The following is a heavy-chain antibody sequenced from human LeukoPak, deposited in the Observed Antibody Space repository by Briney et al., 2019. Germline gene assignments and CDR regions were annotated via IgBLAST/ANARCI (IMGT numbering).Heavy chain of an antibody. CDR1: GGTFSSYA. J-gene: IGHJ6*03. CDR2: IIPIFGTA. CDR3: ARVRRVDIVATSPSYCYYMDV. D-gene: IGHD5-12*01. V-gene: IGHV1-69*05. Sequence: ASVKVSCKASGGTFSSYAISWVRQAPGQGLEWMGGIIPIFGTANYAQKFQGRVTITTDESTSTAYMELSSLRSEDTAVYYCARVRRVDIVATSPSYCYYMDVWGKGTTVTVSS.